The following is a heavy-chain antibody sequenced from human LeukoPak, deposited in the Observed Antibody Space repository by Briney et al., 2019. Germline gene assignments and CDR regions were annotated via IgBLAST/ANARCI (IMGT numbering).Heavy chain of an antibody. D-gene: IGHD3-22*01. V-gene: IGHV4-59*01. CDR3: ARGDYDSSGYPYFDY. CDR2: IYYSGST. Sequence: PSETLSLTYTVSGGSISSYYWSWIRQPPGKGLEWIGYIYYSGSTNYNPSLKSRVTISVDTSKNQFSLTLASVTAADTAVYYCARGDYDSSGYPYFDYWGQGTLVTVSS. CDR1: GGSISSYY. J-gene: IGHJ4*02.